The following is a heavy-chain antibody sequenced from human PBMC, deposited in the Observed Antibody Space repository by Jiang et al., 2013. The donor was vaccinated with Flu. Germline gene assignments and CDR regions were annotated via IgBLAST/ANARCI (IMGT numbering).Heavy chain of an antibody. D-gene: IGHD3-10*01. CDR3: GHRRPGASGFRVFDY. V-gene: IGHV2-5*02. CDR1: GFSLTTNGVG. J-gene: IGHJ4*02. Sequence: TFSGFSLTTNGVGVGWIRQPPGKALEWLALIYWDDDKRYSPSLKNRLSITKDTSKNQVVLTMTNMDPVDTATYYCGHRRPGASGFRVFDYWGQGTLVTVSS. CDR2: IYWDDDK.